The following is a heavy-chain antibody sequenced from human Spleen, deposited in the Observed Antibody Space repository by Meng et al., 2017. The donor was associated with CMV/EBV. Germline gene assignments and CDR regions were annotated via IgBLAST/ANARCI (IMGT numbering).Heavy chain of an antibody. CDR2: ISGSGGST. Sequence: GESLKIYCAASGFNFSSYAMNWVHQAPGKGLEWVSAISGSGGSTYYADSVKGRFTISRDNSKNTLYLQMNSLRAEDTAVYYCAKDLEYCSSTSCYWGAFDIWGQGTMVTVSS. D-gene: IGHD2-2*01. CDR1: GFNFSSYA. V-gene: IGHV3-23*01. CDR3: AKDLEYCSSTSCYWGAFDI. J-gene: IGHJ3*02.